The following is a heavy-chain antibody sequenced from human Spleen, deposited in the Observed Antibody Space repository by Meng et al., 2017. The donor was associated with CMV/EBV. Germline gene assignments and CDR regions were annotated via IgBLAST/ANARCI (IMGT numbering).Heavy chain of an antibody. CDR3: ARHSERYCSSTSCLFDP. CDR2: IYPDDSDT. V-gene: IGHV5-51*01. CDR1: GYRFTSYW. J-gene: IGHJ5*02. D-gene: IGHD2-2*01. Sequence: GESLKISCKGSGYRFTSYWIGWVRQMPGKGLEWMGIIYPDDSDTRYSPSFQGQVTISADKSISTAYLQWSSLKASDTAMYYCARHSERYCSSTSCLFDPWGQGTLVTVSS.